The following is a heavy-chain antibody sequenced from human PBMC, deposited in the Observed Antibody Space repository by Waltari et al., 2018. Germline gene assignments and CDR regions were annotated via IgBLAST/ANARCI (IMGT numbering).Heavy chain of an antibody. CDR2: MNPNSGNT. V-gene: IGHV1-8*02. D-gene: IGHD4-17*01. CDR1: GYTFTSDD. Sequence: QVQLVQSGAEVKKPGASVKVSCKASGYTFTSDDINWVRKATGQGLEWMGWMNPNSGNTGYAQKFQGRVTMTRNTSISTAYMELSSLRSEDTAVYYCARGNDLYGDYLQYYYYYYGMDVWGQGTTVTVSS. CDR3: ARGNDLYGDYLQYYYYYYGMDV. J-gene: IGHJ6*02.